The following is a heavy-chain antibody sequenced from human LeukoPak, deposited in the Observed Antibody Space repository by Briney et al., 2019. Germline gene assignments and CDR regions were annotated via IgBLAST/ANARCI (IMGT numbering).Heavy chain of an antibody. V-gene: IGHV3-30*04. J-gene: IGHJ4*02. CDR3: ARDMSRDGYNFFDY. CDR1: GFTFSSYA. CDR2: ISYDGSNK. D-gene: IGHD5-24*01. Sequence: PGRSLRLSCAASGFTFSSYAMHWVRQAPGKGLEWVAVISYDGSNKYYADSVKGQFTISRDNSKNTLYLQMNSLRAEDTAVYYCARDMSRDGYNFFDYWGQGTLVTVSS.